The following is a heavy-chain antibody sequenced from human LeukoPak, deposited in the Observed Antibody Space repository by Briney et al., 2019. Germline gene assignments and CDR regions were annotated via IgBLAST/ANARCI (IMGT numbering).Heavy chain of an antibody. D-gene: IGHD2-2*01. J-gene: IGHJ4*02. CDR1: GGSISSHY. V-gene: IGHV4-59*11. CDR2: IYYSGST. Sequence: PSETLSLTCTVSGGSISSHYWSWIRQPPGKGLEWIGYIYYSGSTNYNPSLKSRVTISVDTSKNQFSLKLSSVTAADTAVYYCARGYCSSTSCYDYWGQGTLVTVSS. CDR3: ARGYCSSTSCYDY.